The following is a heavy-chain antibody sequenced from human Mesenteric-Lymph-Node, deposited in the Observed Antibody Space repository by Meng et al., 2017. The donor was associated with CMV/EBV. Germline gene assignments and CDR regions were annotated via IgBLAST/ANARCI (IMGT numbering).Heavy chain of an antibody. J-gene: IGHJ6*02. CDR1: GFTFSSYS. CDR2: INHSGST. D-gene: IGHD3-3*01. CDR3: ARWSGYYTYYYYYGMDV. Sequence: ESLKISCAASGFTFSSYSMNWVRQAPGKGLEWIGEINHSGSTNYNPSLKSRVTISVDTSKNQFSLKLSSVTAADTAVYYCARWSGYYTYYYYYGMDVWGQGTTVTVSS. V-gene: IGHV4-34*01.